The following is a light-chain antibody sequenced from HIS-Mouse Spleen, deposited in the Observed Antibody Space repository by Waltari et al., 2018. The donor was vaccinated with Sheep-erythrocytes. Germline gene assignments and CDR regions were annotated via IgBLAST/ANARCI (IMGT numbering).Light chain of an antibody. CDR2: EAS. Sequence: SYELTQPPSVSVSPGQTARITCSGDALPKKYASWYQQKSGQAPVLVIYEASKRPSGIPERFSGSSSGTMATLTISGAQVEDEADYYCYSTDSSGNGVFGGGTKLTVL. V-gene: IGLV3-10*01. CDR3: YSTDSSGNGV. CDR1: ALPKKY. J-gene: IGLJ2*01.